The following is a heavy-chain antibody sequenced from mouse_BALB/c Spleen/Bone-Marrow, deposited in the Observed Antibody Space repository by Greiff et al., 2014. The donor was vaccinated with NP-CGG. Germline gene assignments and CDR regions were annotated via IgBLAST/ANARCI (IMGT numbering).Heavy chain of an antibody. CDR3: ARDHYGYYTMDY. CDR1: GFTFSSYA. V-gene: IGHV5-9-4*01. J-gene: IGHJ4*01. Sequence: DVKLVESGGGLVKPGGSLKLSCAASGFTFSSYAMSWVRQSPEKRLEWVAEISSGGSYTYYPDAVTGRFTIFRDNAKNTLYLEMSSLRSEDTAMYYCARDHYGYYTMDYWGQGTSVTVSS. D-gene: IGHD1-2*01. CDR2: ISSGGSYT.